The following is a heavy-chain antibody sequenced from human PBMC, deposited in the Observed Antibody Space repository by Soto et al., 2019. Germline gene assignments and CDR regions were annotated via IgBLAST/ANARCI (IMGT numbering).Heavy chain of an antibody. V-gene: IGHV4-61*05. CDR1: GGSISSSSGC. Sequence: SETMSVTWTVSGGSISSSSGCWVWISQPPGKGLEWIGYIYYSGSTNYNPSLKSRVTISVDTSKNQFSLKLSSVTAADTAVYYCARGLDDYVWGSYRYTGQKHDYWGQGTLVTVSS. CDR2: IYYSGST. CDR3: ARGLDDYVWGSYRYTGQKHDY. D-gene: IGHD3-16*02. J-gene: IGHJ4*02.